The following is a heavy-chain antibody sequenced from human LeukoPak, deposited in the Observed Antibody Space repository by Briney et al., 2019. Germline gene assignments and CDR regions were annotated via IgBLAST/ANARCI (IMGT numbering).Heavy chain of an antibody. CDR2: ISYDGSNK. J-gene: IGHJ6*02. V-gene: IGHV3-30-3*01. CDR1: GFTFSSYA. CDR3: ARDQTTVTTLGYGMDV. Sequence: GGSLRLSCAASGFTFSSYAMHWVRQAPGKGLEWVAVISYDGSNKYYADSVKGRFTISRDNSKNTLYLQMNSLRAEDTAVYYCARDQTTVTTLGYGMDVWGQGTTVTVSS. D-gene: IGHD4-11*01.